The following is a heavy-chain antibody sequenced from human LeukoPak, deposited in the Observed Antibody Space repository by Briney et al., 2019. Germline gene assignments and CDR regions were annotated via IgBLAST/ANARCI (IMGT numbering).Heavy chain of an antibody. J-gene: IGHJ3*02. D-gene: IGHD3-22*01. Sequence: SETLSLTCAVYGGSFSGYYWSWIRQPPGKGLEWIGEINYSGGTNYNPSLKSRVTISVDTSKIQFSLKLSSVTAADTAVYYCARGGPGHYYDSSGLNAFDIWGQGTMVTVSS. V-gene: IGHV4-34*01. CDR1: GGSFSGYY. CDR2: INYSGGT. CDR3: ARGGPGHYYDSSGLNAFDI.